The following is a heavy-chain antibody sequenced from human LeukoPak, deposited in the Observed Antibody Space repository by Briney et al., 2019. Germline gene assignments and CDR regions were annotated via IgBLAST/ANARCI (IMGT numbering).Heavy chain of an antibody. CDR2: ISGSGGTT. V-gene: IGHV3-23*01. D-gene: IGHD3-22*01. J-gene: IGHJ4*02. Sequence: GGSLRLSCAASGFTFSSHAMSWVRQAPGKGLEWVSAISGSGGTTYYADSVKGRFTISRDNSKNTVYLQMNSLRAEGMAVYYCAKASYYDSSGYPGYWGQGTLVTVSS. CDR3: AKASYYDSSGYPGY. CDR1: GFTFSSHA.